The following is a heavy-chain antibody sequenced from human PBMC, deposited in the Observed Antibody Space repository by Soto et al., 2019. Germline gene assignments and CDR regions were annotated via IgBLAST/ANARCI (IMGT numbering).Heavy chain of an antibody. J-gene: IGHJ4*02. CDR2: ISSSSSYI. D-gene: IGHD5-18*01. CDR1: GFTFSSYS. CDR3: ARDQPGYSYGYGLGY. V-gene: IGHV3-21*01. Sequence: EVQLVESGGGLVKPGGSLRLSCAASGFTFSSYSMNWVRQAPGKGLEWVSSISSSSSYIYYADSVKGRFTISRDNAKNSLDLQMNSLRADDTAVYYCARDQPGYSYGYGLGYWGQGTLVTVSS.